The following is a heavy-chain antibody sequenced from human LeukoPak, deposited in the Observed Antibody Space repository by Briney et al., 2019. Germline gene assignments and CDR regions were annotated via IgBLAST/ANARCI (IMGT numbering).Heavy chain of an antibody. CDR2: ISWNGGRI. CDR1: GFTLDDYA. J-gene: IGHJ4*02. Sequence: GRSLRLSCAASGFTLDDYAMYWVRHAPGKGLEGVSGISWNGGRIVYADSVKGRFTISRDTAKNSLYLQMNSLRPEDMAFYYCAKGASAIFGVVTSGAYFDSWGQGTLVTVSS. CDR3: AKGASAIFGVVTSGAYFDS. D-gene: IGHD3-3*01. V-gene: IGHV3-9*03.